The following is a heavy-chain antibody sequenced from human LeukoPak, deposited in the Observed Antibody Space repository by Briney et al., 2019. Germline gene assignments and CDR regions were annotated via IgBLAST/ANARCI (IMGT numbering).Heavy chain of an antibody. CDR1: GYTFSSYD. Sequence: ASVKVSCNVSGYTFSSYDINWVRQATGQGLELMGCRNTNNGNTGYAQKFQGRVTMTRDNSISTDYMELRSLRSEATAVDYCARASTTGTTRYWFDPWGQGTLVTVSS. J-gene: IGHJ5*02. D-gene: IGHD1-1*01. V-gene: IGHV1-8*01. CDR2: RNTNNGNT. CDR3: ARASTTGTTRYWFDP.